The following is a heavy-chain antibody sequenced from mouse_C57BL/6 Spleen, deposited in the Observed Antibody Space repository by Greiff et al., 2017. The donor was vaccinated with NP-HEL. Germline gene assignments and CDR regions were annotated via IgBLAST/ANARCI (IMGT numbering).Heavy chain of an antibody. J-gene: IGHJ1*03. CDR3: ARWNYYGSSYGYFDV. CDR2: IRNKANGYTT. CDR1: GFTFTDYY. V-gene: IGHV7-3*01. D-gene: IGHD1-1*01. Sequence: EVKLQESGGGLVQPGGSLSLSCAASGFTFTDYYMSWVRQPPGKALEWLGFIRNKANGYTTESSASVKGRFTISRDNSQSILYLQMKARRADDSATDYCARWNYYGSSYGYFDVWGTGTTVTVSS.